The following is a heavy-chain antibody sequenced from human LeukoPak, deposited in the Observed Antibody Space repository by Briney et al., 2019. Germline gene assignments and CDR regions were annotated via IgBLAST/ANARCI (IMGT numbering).Heavy chain of an antibody. V-gene: IGHV4-4*07. CDR1: GGSISSYY. CDR3: ARDEGRAAEYYFDY. J-gene: IGHJ4*02. CDR2: IYTSGST. Sequence: SETLSLTCTVSGGSISSYYGSWIRQPAGKGLEWIGRIYTSGSTNYNPSLKSRVTMSVDTSKNQFSLKLSSVTAADTAVYYCARDEGRAAEYYFDYWGQGTLVTVSS. D-gene: IGHD6-13*01.